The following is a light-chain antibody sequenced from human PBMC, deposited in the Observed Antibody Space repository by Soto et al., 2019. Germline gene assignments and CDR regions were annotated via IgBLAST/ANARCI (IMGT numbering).Light chain of an antibody. Sequence: EIVLTQSPGTLSLSPGERATLSCRASQSVGGNYLTWYQQKPGQAPRLLIYGASSRASGIPDRFSGSGSGTDSTLTISRLEPEDFAMYHCQQYDTSLWAYTFGQGTKLEIK. J-gene: IGKJ2*01. CDR1: QSVGGNY. CDR3: QQYDTSLWAYT. CDR2: GAS. V-gene: IGKV3-20*01.